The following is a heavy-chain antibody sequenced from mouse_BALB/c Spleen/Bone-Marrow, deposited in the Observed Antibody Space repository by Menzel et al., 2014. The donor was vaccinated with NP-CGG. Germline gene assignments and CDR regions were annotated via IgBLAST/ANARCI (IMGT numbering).Heavy chain of an antibody. J-gene: IGHJ2*01. D-gene: IGHD4-1*01. CDR1: GYTFSNYW. CDR2: ILPGSGTA. V-gene: IGHV1-9*01. Sequence: QVHVKQSGAELMKPGASVKISCKATGYTFSNYWIDWVKQRPGHGLEWIGEILPGSGTANYNEKFKGKATLTADTSSSTAYMQLSSLTPEDSAVDFCARRGTGVDYWGQGTTLTVSS. CDR3: ARRGTGVDY.